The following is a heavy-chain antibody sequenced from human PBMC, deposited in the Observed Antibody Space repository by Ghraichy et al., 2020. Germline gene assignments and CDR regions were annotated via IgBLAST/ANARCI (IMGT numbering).Heavy chain of an antibody. CDR3: TTGVTIFSLFGVVIRRELSDY. CDR2: IKSKTDGGTT. V-gene: IGHV3-15*01. Sequence: GGSLRLSCAASGFTFSNAWMSWVRQAPGKGLEWVGRIKSKTDGGTTDYAAPVKGRFTISRDDSKNTLYLQMNSLKTEDTAVYYCTTGVTIFSLFGVVIRRELSDYWGQGTLVTVSS. CDR1: GFTFSNAW. J-gene: IGHJ4*02. D-gene: IGHD3-3*01.